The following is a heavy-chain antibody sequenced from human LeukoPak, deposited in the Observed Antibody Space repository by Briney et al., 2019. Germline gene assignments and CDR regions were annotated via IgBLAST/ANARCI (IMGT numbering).Heavy chain of an antibody. CDR2: IIPIFGTA. CDR3: ARVSCSGGSCYPGDYYYYGMDV. D-gene: IGHD2-15*01. Sequence: SVKVSCKASGYTFTSYAMHWVRQAPGQGLEWMGGIIPIFGTANYAQKFQGRVTITADESTSTAYMELSSLRSEDTAVYYCARVSCSGGSCYPGDYYYYGMDVWGQGTTVTVSS. J-gene: IGHJ6*02. V-gene: IGHV1-69*13. CDR1: GYTFTSYA.